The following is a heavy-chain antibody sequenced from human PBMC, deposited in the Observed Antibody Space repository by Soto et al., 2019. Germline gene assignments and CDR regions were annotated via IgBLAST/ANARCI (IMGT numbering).Heavy chain of an antibody. J-gene: IGHJ4*02. Sequence: SETLSLTCTVSGGSISSGGYYWSWIRQHPGKGLEWIGYIYYSGSTYYNPSLKSRVTISVDTSKNQFSLKLSSVTAADTAVYYCAREDPNYGSGSYYISYWGQGTLVTVSS. CDR1: GGSISSGGYY. CDR2: IYYSGST. D-gene: IGHD3-10*01. V-gene: IGHV4-31*03. CDR3: AREDPNYGSGSYYISY.